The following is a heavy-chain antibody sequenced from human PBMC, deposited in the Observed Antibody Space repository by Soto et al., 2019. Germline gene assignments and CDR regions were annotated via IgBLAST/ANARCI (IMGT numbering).Heavy chain of an antibody. CDR3: ARDNKLGIVPPPFDI. V-gene: IGHV1-18*01. Sequence: ASVKVSCKASGYTFTSYGISWVRQAPGQGLEWMGWISAYNGNTNYAQKLQGRVTMTTDTSTSTAYMELRSLRSDDTAVYYCARDNKLGIVPPPFDIWGQGTMVTVSS. CDR1: GYTFTSYG. D-gene: IGHD7-27*01. J-gene: IGHJ3*02. CDR2: ISAYNGNT.